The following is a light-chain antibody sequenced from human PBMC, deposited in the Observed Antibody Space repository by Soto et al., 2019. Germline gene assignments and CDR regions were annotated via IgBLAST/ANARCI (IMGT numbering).Light chain of an antibody. J-gene: IGKJ1*01. Sequence: DIQMTQSPSTLSASVGDRVTITCRASQSISSWLAWYQQKPGKAPKLLIYKASSLESGVPSRFSGSGSGTEFTLTISSLQPEDFATYYCCQQSYSTPLGRTFGQGTKVDIK. CDR3: CQQSYSTPLGRT. CDR2: KAS. V-gene: IGKV1-5*03. CDR1: QSISSW.